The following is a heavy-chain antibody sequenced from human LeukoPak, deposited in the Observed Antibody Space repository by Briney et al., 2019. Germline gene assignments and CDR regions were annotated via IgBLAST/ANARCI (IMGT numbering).Heavy chain of an antibody. J-gene: IGHJ4*02. CDR3: AKDYSGSYTNLDY. Sequence: GGSLRLSCAASGFPFRSYAMTWVRQAPGKVLEWVSTISGSAYYADSVKGRFTISRDNSNNTLYLQMNSLRVEDSAVYYCAKDYSGSYTNLDYWGQGTLVTVST. D-gene: IGHD1-26*01. V-gene: IGHV3-23*01. CDR2: ISGSA. CDR1: GFPFRSYA.